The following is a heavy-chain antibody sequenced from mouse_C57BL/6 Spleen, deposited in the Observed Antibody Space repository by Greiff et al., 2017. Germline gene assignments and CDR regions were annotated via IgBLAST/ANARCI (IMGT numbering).Heavy chain of an antibody. Sequence: EVQLQQSGAELVRPGASVKMSCTASGFNINDDYMHWVKQRHEQSLEWIGCFDPENGDTEYASKFQGKATITADTSSNTAYLQLSSLPSEYTAVYYCTSWCTTVVGYYFDYWGQGTTLTVSS. CDR2: FDPENGDT. CDR3: TSWCTTVVGYYFDY. J-gene: IGHJ2*01. V-gene: IGHV14-4*01. D-gene: IGHD1-1*01. CDR1: GFNINDDY.